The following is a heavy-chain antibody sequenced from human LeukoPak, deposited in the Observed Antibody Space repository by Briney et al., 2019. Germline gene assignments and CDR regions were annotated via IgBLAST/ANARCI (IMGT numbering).Heavy chain of an antibody. Sequence: SETLSLTCTVSGGSISSGGYYWSWIRQHPGKGLEWIGYIYYSGSTYYNPSLKSRVTISVDTSKNQFSLKLSSVTAADTAVYYCASNSVAGKVLVFDYWGQGTPVTVSS. V-gene: IGHV4-31*03. CDR1: GGSISSGGYY. CDR2: IYYSGST. D-gene: IGHD6-19*01. J-gene: IGHJ4*02. CDR3: ASNSVAGKVLVFDY.